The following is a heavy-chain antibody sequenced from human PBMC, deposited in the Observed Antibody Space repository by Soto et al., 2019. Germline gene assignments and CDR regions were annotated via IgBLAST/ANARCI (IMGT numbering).Heavy chain of an antibody. CDR3: ARGPLVVLNYFES. J-gene: IGHJ4*02. V-gene: IGHV1-69*02. CDR1: GGTFRNYP. Sequence: QVQLVQSGTEVKKPGSSVKVSCKASGGTFRNYPINWVRQAPGQGLEWMGSIFPLTDIPDYAQNFQARLTINTDKSTSTGYMELSSLTSDDTAMYFCARGPLVVLNYFESWGQGTLVTASS. CDR2: IFPLTDIP.